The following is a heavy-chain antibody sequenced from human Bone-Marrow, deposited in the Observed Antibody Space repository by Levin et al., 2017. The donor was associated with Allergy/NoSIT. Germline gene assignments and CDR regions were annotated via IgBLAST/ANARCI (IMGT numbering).Heavy chain of an antibody. CDR1: GYSFASYW. V-gene: IGHV5-51*01. CDR3: ARLPARAQSGGYFDL. J-gene: IGHJ2*01. CDR2: IYPGDSDT. Sequence: GESLKISCKGSGYSFASYWIGWVRQMPGKGLEWMGIIYPGDSDTRYSPSFQGQVTISADKSISTAYLQWSSLKASDTAMYYCARLPARAQSGGYFDLWGRGTLVTVSS. D-gene: IGHD2-2*01.